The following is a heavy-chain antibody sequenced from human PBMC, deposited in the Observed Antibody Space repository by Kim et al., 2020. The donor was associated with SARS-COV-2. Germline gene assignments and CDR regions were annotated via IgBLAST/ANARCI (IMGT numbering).Heavy chain of an antibody. CDR1: GFTFSSYG. V-gene: IGHV3-33*01. D-gene: IGHD3-22*01. CDR3: AREYYYDSSGYYDY. J-gene: IGHJ4*02. Sequence: GGSLRLSCAASGFTFSSYGMHWVRQAPGKGLEWVAVIWYDGSNKYYADSVKGRFTISRDNSKNTLYLQMNSLRAEDTAVYYCAREYYYDSSGYYDYWGQGTLVTISS. CDR2: IWYDGSNK.